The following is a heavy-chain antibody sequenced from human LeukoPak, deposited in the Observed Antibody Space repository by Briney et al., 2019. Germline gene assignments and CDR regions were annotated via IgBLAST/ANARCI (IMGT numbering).Heavy chain of an antibody. Sequence: SQTLSLTCALSRDSVSSNSAALNWIRQSPWKGLEWLGRIYYRSKGYNDYAVSVKSRITINPDTSKNQFSLQLSSVTPEDTALYYCARVVRGLVNYWGQGTLVTVSS. D-gene: IGHD3-10*02. CDR3: ARVVRGLVNY. V-gene: IGHV6-1*01. J-gene: IGHJ4*02. CDR2: IYYRSKGYN. CDR1: RDSVSSNSAA.